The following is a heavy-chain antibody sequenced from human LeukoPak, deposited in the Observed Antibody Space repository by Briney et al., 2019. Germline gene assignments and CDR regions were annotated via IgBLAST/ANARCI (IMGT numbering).Heavy chain of an antibody. CDR3: AKSRAGPKTVAPQDV. CDR1: GFPFSNYA. D-gene: IGHD4-23*01. V-gene: IGHV3-23*01. CDR2: ISGRGDKT. Sequence: EGSLRLSCEASGFPFSNYAMSWVRQAPGTGPEWVSAISGRGDKTYYADSVKGRFTISRDNSKNTLSLQMNSLRGEDTAIYYCAKSRAGPKTVAPQDVWGQGTTVTVSS. J-gene: IGHJ6*02.